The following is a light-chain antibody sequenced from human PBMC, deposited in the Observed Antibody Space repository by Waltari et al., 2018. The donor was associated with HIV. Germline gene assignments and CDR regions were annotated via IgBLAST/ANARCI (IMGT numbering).Light chain of an antibody. V-gene: IGLV1-47*01. Sequence: QSVLTQPPSASRSPGQSVLMSCSGTNSNIGNTFVSWFQQVPGGAPKLVIYRNDQRPSGVPDRFSAAKSGSSASLAITGLQSDDEASYYCASWDDKLSHWVFGGGTKLTV. J-gene: IGLJ3*02. CDR1: NSNIGNTF. CDR2: RND. CDR3: ASWDDKLSHWV.